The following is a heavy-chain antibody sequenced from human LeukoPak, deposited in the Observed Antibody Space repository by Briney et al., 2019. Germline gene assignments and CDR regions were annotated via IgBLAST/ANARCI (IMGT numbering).Heavy chain of an antibody. Sequence: SETLSLTCTVSGGSISSYYWSWIRQPPGKGLEWIGYIYYSGTTNYNPSLKSRVTISVDTSKNQFSLKLSSIAAADTAVYYCARVGNHYGSGSYYFDYWGQGTLVTVSS. CDR3: ARVGNHYGSGSYYFDY. CDR1: GGSISSYY. CDR2: IYYSGTT. D-gene: IGHD3-10*01. V-gene: IGHV4-59*01. J-gene: IGHJ4*02.